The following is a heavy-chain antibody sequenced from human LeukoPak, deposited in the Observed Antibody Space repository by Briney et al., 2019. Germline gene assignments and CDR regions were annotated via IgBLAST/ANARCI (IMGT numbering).Heavy chain of an antibody. CDR1: GDSISSKNAA. CDR3: ARAVGYFDL. CDR2: TYYRSKWYN. Sequence: SQTLSLTCALSGDSISSKNAAWNWIRQSPSRGLEWLVRTYYRSKWYNEYAVSVKSRITINPDTSKNQFSLQLNSVTPEDTAVYYCARAVGYFDLWGRGTLVTVSS. J-gene: IGHJ2*01. V-gene: IGHV6-1*01.